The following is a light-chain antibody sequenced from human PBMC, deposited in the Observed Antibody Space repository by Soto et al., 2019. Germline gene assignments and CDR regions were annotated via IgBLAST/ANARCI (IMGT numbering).Light chain of an antibody. CDR3: QQRHMWPIT. CDR2: GAS. Sequence: EIVLTQSPATLSLSPGERATLSCRASQSVTDNYLAWYQQKPGQAPRLVISGASSRTSGIPDRFSASGSGTDFTLTISSLEPEDSAVYYCQQRHMWPITFGQGTRLEIK. J-gene: IGKJ5*01. CDR1: QSVTDNY. V-gene: IGKV3D-20*02.